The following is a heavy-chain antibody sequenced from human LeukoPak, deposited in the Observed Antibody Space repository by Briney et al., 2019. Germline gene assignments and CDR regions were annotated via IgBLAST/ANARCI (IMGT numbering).Heavy chain of an antibody. Sequence: GGSLRLSCAASGFTFSSYAMHWVRQAPGKGLEYVSAISSNGGSTYYANSVKGRFTISRDNSKNTLYLQMGSLRAEDMAVYYCARDLGYSGGAFDIWGQGTMVTVSS. CDR2: ISSNGGST. CDR1: GFTFSSYA. D-gene: IGHD1-26*01. V-gene: IGHV3-64*01. CDR3: ARDLGYSGGAFDI. J-gene: IGHJ3*02.